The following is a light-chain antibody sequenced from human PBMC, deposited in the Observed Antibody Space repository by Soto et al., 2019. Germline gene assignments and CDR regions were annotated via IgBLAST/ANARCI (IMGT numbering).Light chain of an antibody. CDR3: SSYTSSSTPYV. CDR2: EVS. J-gene: IGLJ1*01. CDR1: SSDVGGYNY. V-gene: IGLV2-14*01. Sequence: QSVLTQPASVSGAPGQSITISCTGTSSDVGGYNYVSWYQQHPGKAPKLMIYEVSNRPSGVSNRFSGSKSGNTASLTISGLQAEDEDEYYCSSYTSSSTPYVFGTGTKVTVL.